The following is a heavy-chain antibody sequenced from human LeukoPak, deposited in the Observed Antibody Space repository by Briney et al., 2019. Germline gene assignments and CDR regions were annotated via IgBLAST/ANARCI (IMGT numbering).Heavy chain of an antibody. D-gene: IGHD6-13*01. CDR3: ACIAAAAPDAFDI. CDR1: GYTFTSYD. V-gene: IGHV1-8*03. Sequence: ASVKVSRKASGYTFTSYDINWVRQATGQGLEWMGWMNPNSGNTGYAQKFQGRVTITRNTSISTAYMELSSLRSEDTAVYYCACIAAAAPDAFDIWGQGTMVTVSS. CDR2: MNPNSGNT. J-gene: IGHJ3*02.